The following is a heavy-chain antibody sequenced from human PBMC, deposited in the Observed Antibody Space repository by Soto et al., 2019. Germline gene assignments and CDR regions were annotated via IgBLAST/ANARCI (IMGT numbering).Heavy chain of an antibody. CDR2: ISYDGTKI. V-gene: IGHV3-30-3*01. CDR1: GFTFNTQA. Sequence: QVHLVESGGGVVQPGRSLRLSCAASGFTFNTQAMHWVRQAPGKGLEWVAVISYDGTKIYYADSVKGRFTISRDNSKNTLYLQMNSLRVEDTAMYYCARDLRKFYYFDSWGQGTLVTVSS. D-gene: IGHD4-17*01. CDR3: ARDLRKFYYFDS. J-gene: IGHJ4*02.